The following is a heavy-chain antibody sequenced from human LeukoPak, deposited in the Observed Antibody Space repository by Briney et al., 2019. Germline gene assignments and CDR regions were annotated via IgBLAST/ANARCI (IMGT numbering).Heavy chain of an antibody. Sequence: SETLSLTCTVSGGSISSYYWSWIRQPAGKGLEWIGRIYISGSTNYKSSLKSRVTISVDTSKNQFSLKLSSVTAADTAVYYCARVAAAGIYNWFDPWGQGTLVTVSS. CDR1: GGSISSYY. V-gene: IGHV4-4*07. J-gene: IGHJ5*02. CDR2: IYISGST. D-gene: IGHD6-13*01. CDR3: ARVAAAGIYNWFDP.